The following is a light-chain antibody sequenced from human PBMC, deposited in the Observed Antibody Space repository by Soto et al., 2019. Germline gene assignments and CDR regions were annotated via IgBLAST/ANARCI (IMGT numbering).Light chain of an antibody. J-gene: IGLJ2*01. CDR2: DDS. CDR1: SSDVGGYNY. V-gene: IGLV2-14*01. Sequence: QSALTQPASVSGSPGQTITISCTGTSSDVGGYNYVCWYQQQPGTAPKLMIYDDSHRPSGVANRFSGSKSATTASLTISGQPDEDEADYCCSSYTSSSAVVFGGGTQLTVL. CDR3: SSYTSSSAVV.